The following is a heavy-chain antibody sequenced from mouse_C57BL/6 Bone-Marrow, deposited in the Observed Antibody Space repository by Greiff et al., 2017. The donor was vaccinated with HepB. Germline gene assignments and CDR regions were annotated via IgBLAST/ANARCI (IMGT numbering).Heavy chain of an antibody. J-gene: IGHJ2*01. D-gene: IGHD4-1*01. CDR3: ARVPHWDDY. Sequence: VQLKESGPGLVKPSQSLSLTCSVTGYSITSGYYWNWIRQFPGNKLEWMGYISYDGSNNYNPSLKNRISITRDTSKNQFFLKLNSVTTEDTATYYCARVPHWDDYWGQGTTLTVSS. V-gene: IGHV3-6*01. CDR2: ISYDGSN. CDR1: GYSITSGYY.